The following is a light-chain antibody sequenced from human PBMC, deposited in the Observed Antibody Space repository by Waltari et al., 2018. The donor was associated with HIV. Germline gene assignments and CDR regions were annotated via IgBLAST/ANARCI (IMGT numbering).Light chain of an antibody. CDR2: WAS. J-gene: IGKJ1*01. CDR3: HQYFSAPWT. Sequence: DLVMTQSPDSLAVSLGERATINCKSSQSLLYSANNKNYLAWSQQKPGQPPKLLIYWASTRESGVPDRFSDSGSGTDFTLTISSLQADDVAVYYCHQYFSAPWTFGQGTKVEIK. V-gene: IGKV4-1*01. CDR1: QSLLYSANNKNY.